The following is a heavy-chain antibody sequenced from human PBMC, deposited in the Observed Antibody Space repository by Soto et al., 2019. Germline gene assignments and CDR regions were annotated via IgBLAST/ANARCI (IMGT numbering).Heavy chain of an antibody. CDR3: ARRDSSGFPDH. D-gene: IGHD3-22*01. CDR1: GYSFNNNW. CDR2: IHPSDSDT. V-gene: IGHV5-51*01. Sequence: GESLKISCKGSGYSFNNNWIGWVRQMPGKGLEWMGIIHPSDSDTRYSPSFQGQVTMSVDKSISTAWLQWSSLKASDTAMYYCARRDSSGFPDHWGQGTLVTVSS. J-gene: IGHJ5*02.